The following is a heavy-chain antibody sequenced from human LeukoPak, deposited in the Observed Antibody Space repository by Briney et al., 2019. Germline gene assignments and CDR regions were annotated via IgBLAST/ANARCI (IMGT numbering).Heavy chain of an antibody. V-gene: IGHV3-23*01. Sequence: GGSLRLSCAASGFTFSSYAMSSVRHAPGKGLEWVSAISGSGGSTYYADSVKGRFTISRDNARNSLYLEMNSLRAEDTAVYYCARDYWRSIDHWGQGTLVTVSS. CDR1: GFTFSSYA. D-gene: IGHD1-1*01. CDR2: ISGSGGST. J-gene: IGHJ4*02. CDR3: ARDYWRSIDH.